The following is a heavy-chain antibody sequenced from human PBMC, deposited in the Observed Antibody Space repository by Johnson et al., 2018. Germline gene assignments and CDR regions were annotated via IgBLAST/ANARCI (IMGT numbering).Heavy chain of an antibody. CDR2: IIPILGIA. V-gene: IGHV1-69*04. D-gene: IGHD4-17*01. Sequence: QVQLVQSGAEVKKPGSSVKVSCKASGGTFSSYTISWVRQAPGQGLEWMGRIIPILGIANYAQKFQGRVTITADKSTSTAYMELSSLGSEDTAVYYCAREGRTQDYGEYNAFDIWGQGTMVTVSS. CDR1: GGTFSSYT. CDR3: AREGRTQDYGEYNAFDI. J-gene: IGHJ3*02.